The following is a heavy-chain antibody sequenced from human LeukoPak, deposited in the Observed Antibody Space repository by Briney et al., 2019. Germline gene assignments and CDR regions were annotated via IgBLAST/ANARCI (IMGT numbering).Heavy chain of an antibody. J-gene: IGHJ5*02. CDR3: AREGTDFWSGYPNWFDP. Sequence: ASVKVSCKASGYTFTSYYMHWVRQAPGQGLEWMGIINPSGGSTSYAQKFQGRVTMTRDTSTSTVYMELSSLRSEDTAVYYCAREGTDFWSGYPNWFDPWGQGTLVTVSP. CDR1: GYTFTSYY. CDR2: INPSGGST. D-gene: IGHD3-3*01. V-gene: IGHV1-46*01.